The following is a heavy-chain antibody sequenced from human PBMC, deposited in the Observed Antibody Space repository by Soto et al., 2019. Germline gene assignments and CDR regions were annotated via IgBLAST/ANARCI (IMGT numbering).Heavy chain of an antibody. CDR1: GGSISSGGYY. Sequence: PSETLSLTCTVSGGSISSGGYYWNWIRQPPGKGLEWIGYIYYSGDIYYSPSLKSRVTISLDTSKNQFSLKLSSVTAADTAVYYCARTVKDIVLVPAAMGIRNNWFDPWGQGTLVTSPQ. D-gene: IGHD2-2*01. CDR3: ARTVKDIVLVPAAMGIRNNWFDP. J-gene: IGHJ5*02. V-gene: IGHV4-31*03. CDR2: IYYSGDI.